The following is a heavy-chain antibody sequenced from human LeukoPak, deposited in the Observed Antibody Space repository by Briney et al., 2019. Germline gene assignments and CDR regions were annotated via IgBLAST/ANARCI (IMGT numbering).Heavy chain of an antibody. CDR1: GFTFSAYA. Sequence: GGSLRLSCTASGFTFSAYAMMWVRQAPGKGPEWVSAIRGGGSTYYAGSVKGRFTISRDNSKNTLYLQMNSLRVEDTAVYYCAKNGGSQCYSHLDSWGQGTLVTVSS. CDR3: AKNGGSQCYSHLDS. D-gene: IGHD2-15*01. CDR2: IRGGGST. V-gene: IGHV3-23*01. J-gene: IGHJ4*02.